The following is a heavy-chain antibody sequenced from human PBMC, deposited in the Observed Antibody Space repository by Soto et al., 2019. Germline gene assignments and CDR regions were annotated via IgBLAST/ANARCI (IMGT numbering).Heavy chain of an antibody. CDR2: INPNGGVT. Sequence: QVQLVQSGAEVKKPGASVTVSCRSSGDTLNNYYIHWVRQAPGQGLEWMGWINPNGGVTKYAQKFQGWVTMHRDTSIRTVYMQLSRLRSDDTAVYYCARESGGATATLDYYYFYMDVWGTGTTVTVSS. V-gene: IGHV1-2*04. CDR3: ARESGGATATLDYYYFYMDV. CDR1: GDTLNNYY. J-gene: IGHJ6*03. D-gene: IGHD5-12*01.